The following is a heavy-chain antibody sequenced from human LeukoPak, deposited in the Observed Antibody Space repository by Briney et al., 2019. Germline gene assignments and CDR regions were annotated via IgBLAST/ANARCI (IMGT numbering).Heavy chain of an antibody. CDR3: ARFRWLDSPMDV. CDR2: ISYDGSNK. V-gene: IGHV3-30-3*01. CDR1: GFTFSSYA. J-gene: IGHJ6*03. Sequence: PGGSLRLSCAASGFTFSSYAMHWVRQAPGKGLEWVAVISYDGSNKYYADSVKGRFTISRDNPKNTLYLQMNSLRAEDTAVYYCARFRWLDSPMDVWGKGTTVTVSS. D-gene: IGHD6-19*01.